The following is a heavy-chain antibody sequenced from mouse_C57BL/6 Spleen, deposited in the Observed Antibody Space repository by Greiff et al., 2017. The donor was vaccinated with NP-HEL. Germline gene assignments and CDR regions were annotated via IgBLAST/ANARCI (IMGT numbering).Heavy chain of an antibody. CDR2: IYPGDGDT. D-gene: IGHD1-1*01. J-gene: IGHJ2*01. Sequence: QVQLQQSGPELVKPGASVKISCKASGYAFSSSWMNWVKQRPGKGLEWIGRIYPGDGDTNYNGKFKGKATLTADKSSSTAYMQLSSLTSEDSAVYFCARNPPDYYGSPDYWGQGTTLTVSS. CDR3: ARNPPDYYGSPDY. V-gene: IGHV1-82*01. CDR1: GYAFSSSW.